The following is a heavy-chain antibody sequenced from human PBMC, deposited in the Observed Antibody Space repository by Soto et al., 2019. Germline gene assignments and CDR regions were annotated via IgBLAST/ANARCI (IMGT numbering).Heavy chain of an antibody. D-gene: IGHD2-15*01. CDR3: AKLGYCTGGTCYLDYYYGVDV. J-gene: IGHJ6*02. CDR2: ISSGGNT. V-gene: IGHV3-23*01. CDR1: GFSFSRHA. Sequence: QLLESGGGLVQPGGSLRLSCEASGFSFSRHAMSWVRQAPGKGLEWVSSISSGGNTYYADSVKGRFTISRDNSKNTQSLQMTSLGAEDTAVYYCAKLGYCTGGTCYLDYYYGVDVWGQGTTVTVS.